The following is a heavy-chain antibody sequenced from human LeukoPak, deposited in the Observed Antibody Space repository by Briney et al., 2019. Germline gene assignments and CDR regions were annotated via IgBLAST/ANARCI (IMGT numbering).Heavy chain of an antibody. CDR2: IWYDGSNK. CDR3: ARGSRMRQLGPCWLDP. D-gene: IGHD1-1*01. J-gene: IGHJ5*02. CDR1: GFTFSSYA. Sequence: GTSLRLSCAASGFTFSSYAMHWVRQAPGKGLEWVAVIWYDGSNKYYADSVKGRFTISRDNSKNTLSLQMNSLRAEDTALYYCARGSRMRQLGPCWLDPWGQGTLVTVSS. V-gene: IGHV3-33*01.